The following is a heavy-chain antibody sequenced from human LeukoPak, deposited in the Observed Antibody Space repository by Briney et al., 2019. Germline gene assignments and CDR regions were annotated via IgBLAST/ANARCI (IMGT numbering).Heavy chain of an antibody. D-gene: IGHD5-18*01. J-gene: IGHJ4*02. CDR3: ARWVGGYSYGYDY. CDR2: IYYSGST. Sequence: PSQTLSLTCTVSGGSISSGDYYWSWIRQPPGKGLECIGYIYYSGSTYYNPSLKSRVTISVDTSKNQFSLKLTSVTAADTAVYYCARWVGGYSYGYDYWGQGTLVTVSS. CDR1: GGSISSGDYY. V-gene: IGHV4-30-4*01.